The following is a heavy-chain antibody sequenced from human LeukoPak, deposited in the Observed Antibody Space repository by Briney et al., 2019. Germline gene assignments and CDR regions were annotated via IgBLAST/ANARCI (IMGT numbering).Heavy chain of an antibody. D-gene: IGHD3-16*02. Sequence: SETLSLTCTVSGGSISSSSYYWGWMRQPPGKGREWIGSIYYSGSTYYNPSLKSRVTISVDTSKNQFSLKLSSVTAADTAVYYCARHVHDYIWGSYRHGRYDYWGQGTLVTVSS. CDR1: GGSISSSSYY. CDR2: IYYSGST. CDR3: ARHVHDYIWGSYRHGRYDY. V-gene: IGHV4-39*01. J-gene: IGHJ4*02.